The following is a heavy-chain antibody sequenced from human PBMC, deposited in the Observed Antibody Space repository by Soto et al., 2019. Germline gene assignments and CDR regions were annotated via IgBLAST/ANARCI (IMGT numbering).Heavy chain of an antibody. CDR2: FDWDEDK. CDR3: VRSRISHPCFDF. CDR1: GFSLSTSGMC. V-gene: IGHV2-70*01. Sequence: SGPTLVNPTQTLTLTCSFSGFSLSTSGMCVSWIRQPPGKALEWLALFDWDEDKYYSTSLKTRLTISKDTFQNQVVLTMTNMDPVDTATYFCVRSRISHPCFDFWGQGILVTVSS. J-gene: IGHJ4*02.